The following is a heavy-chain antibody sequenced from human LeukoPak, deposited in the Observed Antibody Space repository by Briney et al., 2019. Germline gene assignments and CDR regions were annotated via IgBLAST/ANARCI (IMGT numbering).Heavy chain of an antibody. CDR3: TRENGGDGYRGGTFDI. CDR1: GFTFSSYG. CDR2: IWYDGSKK. Sequence: GGSLRLSCAASGFTFSSYGMNWVRQAPGKGLEWVAVIWYDGSKKYYVDSVKGRFTISRDSSKNTVDLQMDSLRAEDTALYYCTRENGGDGYRGGTFDIWGQGTMVTVSS. J-gene: IGHJ3*02. V-gene: IGHV3-33*01. D-gene: IGHD5-24*01.